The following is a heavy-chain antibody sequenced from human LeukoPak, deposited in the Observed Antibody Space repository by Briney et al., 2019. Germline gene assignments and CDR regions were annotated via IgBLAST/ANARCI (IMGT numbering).Heavy chain of an antibody. CDR1: GGSISSYY. CDR2: IYYSGST. Sequence: SETLSLTCTVSGGSISSYYWSWIRQLPGKGLEWIGYIYYSGSTNYNPSLKSRVTISVDTSKNQFSLKLSSVTAADTAVYYCARRKGFGEPFDYWGQGTLVTVSS. D-gene: IGHD3-10*01. J-gene: IGHJ4*02. CDR3: ARRKGFGEPFDY. V-gene: IGHV4-59*08.